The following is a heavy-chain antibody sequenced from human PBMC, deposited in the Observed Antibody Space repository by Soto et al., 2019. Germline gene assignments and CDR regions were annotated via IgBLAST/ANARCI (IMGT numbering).Heavy chain of an antibody. CDR1: GFTFDDYA. J-gene: IGHJ6*02. CDR3: AKSSYSSSWYDGSYYYYGMDV. CDR2: ISWNSGSI. V-gene: IGHV3-9*01. Sequence: EVQLVESGGGLVQPGRSLRLSCAASGFTFDDYAMHWVRQAPGKGLEWVSGISWNSGSIGYADSVKGRFTIARDNAKNSLYLQMSSLRAEDTALYYCAKSSYSSSWYDGSYYYYGMDVWGQGTTVTVSS. D-gene: IGHD6-13*01.